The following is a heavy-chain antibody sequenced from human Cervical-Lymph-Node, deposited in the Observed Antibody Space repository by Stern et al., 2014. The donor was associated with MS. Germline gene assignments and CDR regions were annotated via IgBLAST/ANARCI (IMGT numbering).Heavy chain of an antibody. CDR3: ARDEKLAHYYDSNPYYSRMFDGAFDI. D-gene: IGHD3-22*01. J-gene: IGHJ3*02. V-gene: IGHV3-7*01. CDR2: IKQDGSEK. Sequence: EVQLVVSGGGLVQPGGSLRLSCAASGFTFSNNWMTWVRQAPGKGLEWVANIKQDGSEKFYVDSVKGRFTISRDNAKNSLYLQMDSLRAEDTAVYYCARDEKLAHYYDSNPYYSRMFDGAFDIWGQGTMVTVSS. CDR1: GFTFSNNW.